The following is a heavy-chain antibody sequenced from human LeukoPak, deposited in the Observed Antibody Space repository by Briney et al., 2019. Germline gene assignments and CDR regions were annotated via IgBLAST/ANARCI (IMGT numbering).Heavy chain of an antibody. J-gene: IGHJ6*02. V-gene: IGHV4-59*01. Sequence: SETLSLTCTVPGGSISSYYWSWIRQPPGKGLEWIGYIYYSGSTNYNPSLKSRVTISVDTSKNQFSLKLSSVTAADTAVYYCAREKQYYDILTGYYIGPARYGMDVWGQGTTVTVSS. D-gene: IGHD3-9*01. CDR2: IYYSGST. CDR1: GGSISSYY. CDR3: AREKQYYDILTGYYIGPARYGMDV.